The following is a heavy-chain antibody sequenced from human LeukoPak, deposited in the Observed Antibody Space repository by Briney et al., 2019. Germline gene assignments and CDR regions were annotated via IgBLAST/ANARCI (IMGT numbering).Heavy chain of an antibody. J-gene: IGHJ3*01. V-gene: IGHV4-39*07. CDR1: GGSISSSSYY. Sequence: PSETLSLTCSVSGGSISSSSYYWGWIRQPPGKGLEWIGSIYYSGRTYYNPSLKSRVTISVDTSKHPFSLKLSSVTAADTAIYYCARDVHRAFDVWGQGTMVTVSS. CDR2: IYYSGRT. CDR3: ARDVHRAFDV.